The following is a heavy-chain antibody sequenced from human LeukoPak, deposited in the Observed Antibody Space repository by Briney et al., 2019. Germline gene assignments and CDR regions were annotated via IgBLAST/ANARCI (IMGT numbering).Heavy chain of an antibody. CDR1: GGSISSSSYY. Sequence: SETLSLTCTVSGGSISSSSYYWGWIRQPPGKGLEWIGSIYYSGSTYYNPSLKSRVTISVDTSKNQFSLKLSSVTAADTAVYYGRGGAPLLKPGRGLVTYWGQETRVTVTS. J-gene: IGHJ4*02. CDR3: RGGAPLLKPGRGLVTY. D-gene: IGHD1-1*01. V-gene: IGHV4-39*07. CDR2: IYYSGST.